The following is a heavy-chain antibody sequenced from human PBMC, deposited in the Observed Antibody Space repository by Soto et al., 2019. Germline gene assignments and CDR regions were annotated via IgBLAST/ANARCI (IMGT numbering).Heavy chain of an antibody. CDR1: GWSFSGYY. CDR2: INHSGST. CDR3: AGRLLTGSGDDY. J-gene: IGHJ4*02. Sequence: SETLSLTCAVYGWSFSGYYWSCIRQPPGKGLEWIGEINHSGSTNYNPSLKSRVTISVDTSKNQFSLNLSSVTAADTAVYYCAGRLLTGSGDDYWGQGTLVTVS. V-gene: IGHV4-34*01. D-gene: IGHD3-9*01.